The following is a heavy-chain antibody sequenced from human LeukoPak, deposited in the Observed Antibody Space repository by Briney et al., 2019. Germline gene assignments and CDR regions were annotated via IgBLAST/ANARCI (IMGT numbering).Heavy chain of an antibody. J-gene: IGHJ4*02. CDR3: AKSVALGRITIFGVVMNYFDY. Sequence: GGSLRLSCAASGFTFSSYNMNWVRQAPGKGLEWVSAISGSGGSTYYADSVKGRFTISRDNSKNTLYLQMNSLRAEDTAVYYCAKSVALGRITIFGVVMNYFDYWGQGTLVTVSS. CDR2: ISGSGGST. D-gene: IGHD3-3*01. CDR1: GFTFSSYN. V-gene: IGHV3-23*01.